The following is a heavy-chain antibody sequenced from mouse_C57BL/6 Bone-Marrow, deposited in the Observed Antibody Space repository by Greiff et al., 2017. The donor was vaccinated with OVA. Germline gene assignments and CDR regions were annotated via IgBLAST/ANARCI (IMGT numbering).Heavy chain of an antibody. J-gene: IGHJ3*01. D-gene: IGHD1-1*01. CDR2: ISNGGGST. Sequence: DVMLVESGGGLVQPGGSLKLSCAASGFTFSDYYMYWVRQTPEKRLEWVAYISNGGGSTYYPDTVKGRFTISRDNAKNTLYLQMGLLKSEDTAMYYCARHRYYGSIYVGFADWGQGTLVSVAA. CDR3: ARHRYYGSIYVGFAD. CDR1: GFTFSDYY. V-gene: IGHV5-12*01.